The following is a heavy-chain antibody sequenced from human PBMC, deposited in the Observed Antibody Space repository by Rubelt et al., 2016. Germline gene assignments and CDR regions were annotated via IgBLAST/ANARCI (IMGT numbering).Heavy chain of an antibody. CDR2: INGDGRST. V-gene: IGHV3-74*01. CDR1: GFTFSSNW. Sequence: EVQLVESGGGLVQPGGSLRLSCVASGFTFSSNWMHWVRQAPGNGLVWVSRINGDGRSTDYADSVKGRFTISRDNSKNTLDLQMNSLRAEDTALYYCARRADTSGYLDYWGQGTLVTVSS. D-gene: IGHD3-22*01. J-gene: IGHJ4*02. CDR3: ARRADTSGYLDY.